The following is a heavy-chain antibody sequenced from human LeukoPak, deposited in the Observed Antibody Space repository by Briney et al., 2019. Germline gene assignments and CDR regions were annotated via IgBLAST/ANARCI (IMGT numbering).Heavy chain of an antibody. J-gene: IGHJ6*03. CDR1: GFTFSSYW. Sequence: PGGSLRLSCAASGFTFSSYWMSWVRQAPGKGLEWVANIKQDGSEKYYVDSVKGRFTISRDNSKNTLYLQMNSLRAEDTAVYYCAKEAGWLRSYYYYYMDVWGKGTTVTISS. CDR3: AKEAGWLRSYYYYYMDV. D-gene: IGHD5-12*01. V-gene: IGHV3-7*01. CDR2: IKQDGSEK.